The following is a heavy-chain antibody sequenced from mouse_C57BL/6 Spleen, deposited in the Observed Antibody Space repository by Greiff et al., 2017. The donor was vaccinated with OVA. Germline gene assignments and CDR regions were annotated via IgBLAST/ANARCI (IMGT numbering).Heavy chain of an antibody. CDR2: INYDGSST. CDR1: GFTFSDYY. V-gene: IGHV5-16*01. J-gene: IGHJ4*01. CDR3: ARDRGTAMDY. D-gene: IGHD3-3*01. Sequence: EVQLMESEGGLVQPGSSMKLSCTASGFTFSDYYMAWVRQVPEKGLEWVANINYDGSSTYYLDSLKSRFIISRDNAKNILYLQMSSLKSEDTATYYCARDRGTAMDYWGQGTSVTVSS.